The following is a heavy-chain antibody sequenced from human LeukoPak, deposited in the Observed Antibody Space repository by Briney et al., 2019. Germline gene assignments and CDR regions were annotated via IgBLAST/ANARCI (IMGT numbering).Heavy chain of an antibody. CDR1: GFTFSSNA. Sequence: PGGSLRVSCAASGFTFSSNAMSWVRQAPGKGLEWVSGISGSGGTTYNADSVKGRFTISRDNSRNTLYLQMNTLRAEDTAVYYCAKHSNSWPSYFDFWGQGTLVTVPS. D-gene: IGHD6-13*01. CDR3: AKHSNSWPSYFDF. CDR2: ISGSGGTT. V-gene: IGHV3-23*01. J-gene: IGHJ4*02.